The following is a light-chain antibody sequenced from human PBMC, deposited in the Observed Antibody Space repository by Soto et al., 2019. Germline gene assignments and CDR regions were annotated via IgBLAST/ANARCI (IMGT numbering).Light chain of an antibody. J-gene: IGLJ3*02. CDR1: XIGTKS. CDR3: QVWDDNSDHTGV. CDR2: HDR. Sequence: SYELTQPPSVSVAPGQTATITCGGXXIGTKSVHWYQQKPGQAPVLVVFHDRDRPSGIPDRFSGSHSGNTATLNISRVEAGDEADYYCQVWDDNSDHTGVFGVGTKLTVL. V-gene: IGLV3-21*02.